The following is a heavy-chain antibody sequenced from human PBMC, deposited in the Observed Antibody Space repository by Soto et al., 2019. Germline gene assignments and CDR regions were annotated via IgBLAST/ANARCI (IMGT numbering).Heavy chain of an antibody. J-gene: IGHJ4*02. CDR2: LDQGGSEI. CDR1: GFTFRDYW. Sequence: EVHLVESGGDLVQPGGSLRLSCAASGFTFRDYWMTWVRQAPGTGLEWVALLDQGGSEIYYVDSVKGRFTISRDNANNLVFLQMNSLGVDDTAVYYCGRADYGSVDQWGQGTLVTVSS. D-gene: IGHD3-10*01. CDR3: GRADYGSVDQ. V-gene: IGHV3-7*05.